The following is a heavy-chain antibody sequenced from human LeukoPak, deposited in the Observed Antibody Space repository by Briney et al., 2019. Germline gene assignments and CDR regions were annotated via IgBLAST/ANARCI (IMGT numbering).Heavy chain of an antibody. V-gene: IGHV4-59*01. CDR3: ARDPGCSSTSCYYYYYGMDV. J-gene: IGHJ6*02. D-gene: IGHD2-2*01. Sequence: PSETLSLTCTASGGSISSYYWSWIRQPPGKGLEWIGYIYYSGSTNYNPSLKSRVTISVDTSKNQFSLKLSSVTAADTAVYYCARDPGCSSTSCYYYYYGMDVWGQGTTVTVSS. CDR1: GGSISSYY. CDR2: IYYSGST.